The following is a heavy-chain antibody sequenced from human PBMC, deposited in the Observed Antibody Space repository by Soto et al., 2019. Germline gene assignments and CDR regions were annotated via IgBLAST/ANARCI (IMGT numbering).Heavy chain of an antibody. CDR3: ARDRPIAGGY. Sequence: GGCLRRSCATSGFTFNRYSMNWVRQAPGKGLEWVSYISSSSGSIIYYADSVKGRFTISRDNAMNSPYLQMNSLRSEDTAVYYCARDRPIAGGYWGQGTLVTVSS. J-gene: IGHJ4*02. V-gene: IGHV3-48*01. CDR1: GFTFNRYS. CDR2: ISSSSGSII. D-gene: IGHD6-13*01.